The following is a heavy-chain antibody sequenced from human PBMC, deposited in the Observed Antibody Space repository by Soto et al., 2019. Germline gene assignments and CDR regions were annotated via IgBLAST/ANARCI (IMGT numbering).Heavy chain of an antibody. CDR2: IWYDGSNK. J-gene: IGHJ6*02. CDR3: ARLMSVSDGMDV. CDR1: GFTFSSYG. Sequence: QVQLVESGGGVVQPGRSLRLSCAASGFTFSSYGMHWVRQAPGKGLEWVAVIWYDGSNKYYADSVKGRFTISRDKSKNWLYLEMSGLRAEDTVVYYCARLMSVSDGMDVWGQGTTVTFSS. V-gene: IGHV3-33*01.